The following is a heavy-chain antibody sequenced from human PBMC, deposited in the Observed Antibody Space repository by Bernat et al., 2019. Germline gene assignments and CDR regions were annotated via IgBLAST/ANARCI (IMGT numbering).Heavy chain of an antibody. D-gene: IGHD1-26*01. V-gene: IGHV3-21*01. CDR3: ASLGALGYEPYRHRHFDY. J-gene: IGHJ4*02. CDR1: GFTFSSYS. Sequence: EVQLVESGGGLVKPGGSLRLSCAASGFTFSSYSMNWVRQAPGKGLEWVSSISSSSSYIYYADSVKGRFTISRDNAKNSLYLQMNSRRAEDTAVYYCASLGALGYEPYRHRHFDYWGQGTLVTVSS. CDR2: ISSSSSYI.